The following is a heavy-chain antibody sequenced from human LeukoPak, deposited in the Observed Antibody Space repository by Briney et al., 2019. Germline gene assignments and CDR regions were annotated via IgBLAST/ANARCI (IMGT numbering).Heavy chain of an antibody. CDR3: ASGDYSGTKPDPIDM. CDR2: ITPNSDGT. J-gene: IGHJ3*02. D-gene: IGHD3-10*01. V-gene: IGHV1-2*02. CDR1: GYTFTDYY. Sequence: ASVRVSCKASGYTFTDYYMHWVRQAPGQGLGWMGCITPNSDGTDYAQKFQGRVTMTRDTSISTAYMELSRLRSDDTAVYYCASGDYSGTKPDPIDMWGQGTMVTVSS.